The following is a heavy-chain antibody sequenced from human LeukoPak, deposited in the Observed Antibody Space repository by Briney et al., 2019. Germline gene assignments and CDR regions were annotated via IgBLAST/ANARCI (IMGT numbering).Heavy chain of an antibody. V-gene: IGHV1-2*02. J-gene: IGHJ5*02. Sequence: GASVRVSCKPSGYTFSGFYIHWVRQAPGQGLEWMGWISPNSGGTDYAQRFQGRVTVTRDTSITTAYMELSSLKSDDTAVYYCASYASGYNWLKAWGQGTLVTVSS. CDR2: ISPNSGGT. CDR1: GYTFSGFY. CDR3: ASYASGYNWLKA. D-gene: IGHD3-10*01.